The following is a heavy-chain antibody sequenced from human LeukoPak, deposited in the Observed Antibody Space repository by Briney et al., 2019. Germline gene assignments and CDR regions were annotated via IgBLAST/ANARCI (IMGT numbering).Heavy chain of an antibody. V-gene: IGHV1-69*13. CDR1: GGTFSSYV. Sequence: GASVKVSCKASGGTFSSYVINGVRQAPGQGLEWMGGTIPFFGTANHAQKFQGRVTITADESTSTAYMELSSLRSEDTAVYYCARAPYSSGGSTNYYYYYYMDVWGKGTTVTVSS. CDR2: TIPFFGTA. CDR3: ARAPYSSGGSTNYYYYYYMDV. J-gene: IGHJ6*03. D-gene: IGHD6-19*01.